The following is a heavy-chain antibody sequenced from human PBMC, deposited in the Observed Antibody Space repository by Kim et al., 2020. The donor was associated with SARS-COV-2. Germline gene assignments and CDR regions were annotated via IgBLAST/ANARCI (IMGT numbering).Heavy chain of an antibody. D-gene: IGHD3-10*01. V-gene: IGHV1-8*01. J-gene: IGHJ6*02. Sequence: ASVKVSCKASGYTFTSYDINWVRQATGQGLEWMGWMNPNSGNTGYAQKFQGRVTMTRNTSISTAYMELSSLRSEDTAVYYCARGRGYYYGSGNPVWGQGTTVTVSS. CDR2: MNPNSGNT. CDR1: GYTFTSYD. CDR3: ARGRGYYYGSGNPV.